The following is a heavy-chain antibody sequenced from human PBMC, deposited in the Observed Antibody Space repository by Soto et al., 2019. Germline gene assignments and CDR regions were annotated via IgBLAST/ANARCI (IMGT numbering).Heavy chain of an antibody. Sequence: QVQLVESGGGVVQPGRSLRLSCAASGFTFSSYGMHWVRQAPGKGLEWVAVISNDGSHKYYADSVKGRFTISRDNSKNTLYLQMNSLRAEDTAVYYCAKDPSSINTVVTPAGWSFDLWGRGSLVTVSS. V-gene: IGHV3-30*18. CDR2: ISNDGSHK. CDR1: GFTFSSYG. CDR3: AKDPSSINTVVTPAGWSFDL. D-gene: IGHD5-12*01. J-gene: IGHJ2*01.